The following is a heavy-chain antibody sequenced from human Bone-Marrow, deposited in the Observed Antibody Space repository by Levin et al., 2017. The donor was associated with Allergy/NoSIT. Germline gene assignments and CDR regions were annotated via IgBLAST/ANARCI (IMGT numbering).Heavy chain of an antibody. CDR1: GYTLTGLS. V-gene: IGHV1-24*01. J-gene: IGHJ4*02. CDR2: FAPEEGRT. D-gene: IGHD3-22*01. Sequence: PGESLKISCKVSGYTLTGLSMQWLRQPHGKGLEWMGGFAPEEGRTIYAQKFQGRASMTEDRSTNTAYMELSSLRSEDTALYFCANEDNSGSRFWGQGTLVTVSS. CDR3: ANEDNSGSRF.